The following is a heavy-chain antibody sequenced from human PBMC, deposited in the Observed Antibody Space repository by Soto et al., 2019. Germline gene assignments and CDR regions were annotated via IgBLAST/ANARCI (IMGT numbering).Heavy chain of an antibody. CDR2: MNPNSGNT. Sequence: GASVKVSCKASGYTFTSYDINWVRQATGQGLEWMGWMNPNSGNTGYAQKFQGRVTMTRNTSISTAYMELSSLRSEDTAVYYCATQTTTIAAAGTFVVPFDYWGQGTLVTVSS. CDR3: ATQTTTIAAAGTFVVPFDY. J-gene: IGHJ4*02. V-gene: IGHV1-8*01. CDR1: GYTFTSYD. D-gene: IGHD6-13*01.